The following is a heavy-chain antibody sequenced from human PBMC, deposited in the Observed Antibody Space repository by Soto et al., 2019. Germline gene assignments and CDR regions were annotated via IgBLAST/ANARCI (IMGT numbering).Heavy chain of an antibody. V-gene: IGHV1-69*13. D-gene: IGHD6-13*01. CDR2: IIPIFGTA. CDR3: ARCPRIAAAGTNWFDP. Sequence: ALVKVFCKASGGTFRSYAISWVRQAPGQGLEWMGGIIPIFGTANYAQKFQGRVTITADESTSTAYMELSSLRSEDTAVYYCARCPRIAAAGTNWFDPWGQGTLVTVSS. CDR1: GGTFRSYA. J-gene: IGHJ5*02.